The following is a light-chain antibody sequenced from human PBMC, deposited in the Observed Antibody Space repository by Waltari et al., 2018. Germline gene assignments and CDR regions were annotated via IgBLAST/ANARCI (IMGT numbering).Light chain of an antibody. CDR1: QSVGRT. V-gene: IGKV3-20*01. CDR2: GAS. CDR3: QHYVRLPVT. J-gene: IGKJ1*01. Sequence: EIVLTQSPGTLSLSPGERVTLSCRASQSVGRTLVWYQQKPGQAPRLLMYGASIQDTGIPDRVSGSWFWTDFSLTSSRPGPEEFSVHYCQHYVRLPVTFGQGTKVEIK.